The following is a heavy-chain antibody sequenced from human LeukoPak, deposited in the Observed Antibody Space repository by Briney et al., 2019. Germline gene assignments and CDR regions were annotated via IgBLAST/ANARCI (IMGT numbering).Heavy chain of an antibody. D-gene: IGHD3-22*01. CDR3: AREVSEGFDF. Sequence: PGGSLRLSCAASGFTLSSYAMSWVRQAPGKGLEWVSSFGTRSTSIYHAGSVKGRFAISRDNAKNSLYLQMNSLRAEDTAVYYCAREVSEGFDFWGQGTLVTVSS. CDR1: GFTLSSYA. V-gene: IGHV3-21*01. CDR2: FGTRSTSI. J-gene: IGHJ4*02.